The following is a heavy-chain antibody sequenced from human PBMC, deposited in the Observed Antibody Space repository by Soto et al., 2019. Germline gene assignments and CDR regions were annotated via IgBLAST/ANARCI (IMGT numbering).Heavy chain of an antibody. D-gene: IGHD3-9*01. CDR1: GYTFTSYA. Sequence: ASVKVSCKASGYTFTSYAIHWVRQAPGQRLEWMGWINAGNGNTKYSQKFQGRVTITRDTSASTAYMELSSLRSEDTAVYYCARDSERYFDWLLYYYGMDVWGQGTTVTVSS. CDR3: ARDSERYFDWLLYYYGMDV. CDR2: INAGNGNT. V-gene: IGHV1-3*01. J-gene: IGHJ6*02.